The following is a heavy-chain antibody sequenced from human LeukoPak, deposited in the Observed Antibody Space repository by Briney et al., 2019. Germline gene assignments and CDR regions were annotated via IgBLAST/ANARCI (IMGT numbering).Heavy chain of an antibody. Sequence: GGSLRLSCAASGFTFSSYGMHWVRQAPGKGLEWVAVISYDGSNKYYADSVKGRFTISRDNSKNTLYLQMNSLRAEDTAVYYCAKDRKGMHSSSSHYGMDVWGQGTTVTVSS. V-gene: IGHV3-30*18. CDR2: ISYDGSNK. D-gene: IGHD6-13*01. J-gene: IGHJ6*02. CDR1: GFTFSSYG. CDR3: AKDRKGMHSSSSHYGMDV.